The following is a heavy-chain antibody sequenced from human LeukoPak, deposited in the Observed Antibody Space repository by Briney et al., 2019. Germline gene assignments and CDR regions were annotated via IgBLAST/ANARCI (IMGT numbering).Heavy chain of an antibody. CDR3: ARHSCTGNSCHFDY. CDR1: GYTFIDYY. J-gene: IGHJ4*02. CDR2: INPRGGST. Sequence: ASVKVSCKASGYTFIDYYMHWVRQAPGQGLERMGIINPRGGSTTYAQKLQGRVTMTRDTSTSTVYMDLSSLRSEDTALYYCARHSCTGNSCHFDYWGQGTLVSVSS. V-gene: IGHV1-46*04. D-gene: IGHD2-8*02.